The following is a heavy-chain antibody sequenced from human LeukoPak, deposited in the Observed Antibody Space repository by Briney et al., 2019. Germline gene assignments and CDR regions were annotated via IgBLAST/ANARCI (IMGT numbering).Heavy chain of an antibody. D-gene: IGHD3-10*01. Sequence: SETLSLTCVVYGGSFSGYHWSWIRQPAGKGLEWIGRIYTSGSTSYNPSLKSRVTISIDTSKNQFSLKLSSVTAADTAMYYCARDRRDRVNWFDPWGQGTLVTVSS. J-gene: IGHJ5*02. V-gene: IGHV4-4*07. CDR1: GGSFSGYH. CDR2: IYTSGST. CDR3: ARDRRDRVNWFDP.